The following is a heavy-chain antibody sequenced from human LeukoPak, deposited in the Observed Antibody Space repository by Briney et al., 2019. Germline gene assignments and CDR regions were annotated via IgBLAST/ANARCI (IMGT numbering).Heavy chain of an antibody. CDR3: ARGQPQRYSSGWYANWFDP. D-gene: IGHD6-19*01. J-gene: IGHJ5*02. CDR2: IYYSGTT. V-gene: IGHV4-59*01. Sequence: SETLSLTCSVSGASISSSYWSWIRQPPGKGLEWIGYIYYSGTTKYNPSLKSRVTISVDTFKNQFSLKVNSVAAADTAVYYCARGQPQRYSSGWYANWFDPWGQGTLVTVSS. CDR1: GASISSSY.